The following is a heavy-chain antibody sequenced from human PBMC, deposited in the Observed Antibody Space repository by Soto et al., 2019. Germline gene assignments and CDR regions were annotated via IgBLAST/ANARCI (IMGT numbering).Heavy chain of an antibody. CDR2: INAGNGNT. D-gene: IGHD2-2*01. J-gene: IGHJ5*02. V-gene: IGHV1-3*01. CDR1: AFTFTSYA. CDR3: TTVLRSSTSRGSDFAP. Sequence: ASVTVPCDACAFTFTSYAMHWVPHAPRQSLEWMGWINAGNGNTKYSQKFQGRVTMTGDTSISTAYLEVKKLRSDDTAVYYCTTVLRSSTSRGSDFAPRGHGTQVTGSS.